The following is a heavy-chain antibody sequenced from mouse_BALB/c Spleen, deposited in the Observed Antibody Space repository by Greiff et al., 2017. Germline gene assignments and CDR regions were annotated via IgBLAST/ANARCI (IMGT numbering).Heavy chain of an antibody. CDR2: ILPGSGST. J-gene: IGHJ4*01. CDR1: GYTFSSYW. CDR3: ARSSTVVATGR. D-gene: IGHD1-1*01. V-gene: IGHV1-9*01. Sequence: QVQLQQSGAELMKPGASVKISCKATGYTFSSYWIEWVKQRPGHGLEWIGEILPGSGSTNYNEKFKGKATFTADTSSNTAYMQLSSLTSEDSAVYYCARSSTVVATGRWGQGTSVTVSS.